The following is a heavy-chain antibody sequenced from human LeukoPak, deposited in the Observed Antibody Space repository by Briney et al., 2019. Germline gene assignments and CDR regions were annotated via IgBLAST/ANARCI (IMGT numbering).Heavy chain of an antibody. D-gene: IGHD3-10*01. Sequence: ASVKVSFKASGYTFTGYYMHWVRQAPGRGLEWMGRINPNSGGTNYAQRFQGRVTMTRDTSISTAYVELSRLRSDDTAVYYCAREDTYYYGSGSYCLVGRGFRIYYFDYWGQGTLVTVSS. J-gene: IGHJ4*02. CDR1: GYTFTGYY. CDR2: INPNSGGT. CDR3: AREDTYYYGSGSYCLVGRGFRIYYFDY. V-gene: IGHV1-2*06.